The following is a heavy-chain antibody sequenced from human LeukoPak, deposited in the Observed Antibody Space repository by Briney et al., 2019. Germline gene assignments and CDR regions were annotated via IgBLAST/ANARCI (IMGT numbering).Heavy chain of an antibody. J-gene: IGHJ4*02. Sequence: SETLSLTCTVSGDSIRGYYWNLIRQSAGKGLEWIGRIFPGGTTQYNPSLKSRVTMSVDTSNNQFSLNLISVTAADTAVYFCARGNPSGWRFDFWGQGALVTV. V-gene: IGHV4-4*07. CDR2: IFPGGTT. CDR1: GDSIRGYY. CDR3: ARGNPSGWRFDF. D-gene: IGHD6-19*01.